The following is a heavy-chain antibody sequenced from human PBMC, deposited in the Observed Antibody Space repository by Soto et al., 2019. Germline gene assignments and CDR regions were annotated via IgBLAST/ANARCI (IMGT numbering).Heavy chain of an antibody. J-gene: IGHJ5*02. CDR1: GFPCSNYA. D-gene: IGHD3-3*01. CDR2: ISGSGDST. Sequence: AESMRLSREASGFPCSNYAMIWVRTAPGKGLEWVSAISGSGDSTYYADSVKGRFTISGDNSKNTLYLQMNSLRAEDTAVYYCAKDGARFLEWFPNWFDPWGQGTRVTGSS. V-gene: IGHV3-23*01. CDR3: AKDGARFLEWFPNWFDP.